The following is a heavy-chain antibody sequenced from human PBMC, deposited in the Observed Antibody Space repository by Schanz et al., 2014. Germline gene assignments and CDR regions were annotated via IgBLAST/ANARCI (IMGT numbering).Heavy chain of an antibody. CDR3: ARENLNWEAFDI. CDR1: GFIFNDYY. CDR2: ISRDGTTS. Sequence: QVQLVESGGGLVKPGGSLRLSCAASGFIFNDYYMNWIRQAPGNGLEWLSYISRDGTTSYYAESVKGRFTISRDNAKNSLYLEMTSLRGEDTAVYYCARENLNWEAFDIWGQGTVVTVSS. V-gene: IGHV3-11*01. D-gene: IGHD7-27*01. J-gene: IGHJ3*02.